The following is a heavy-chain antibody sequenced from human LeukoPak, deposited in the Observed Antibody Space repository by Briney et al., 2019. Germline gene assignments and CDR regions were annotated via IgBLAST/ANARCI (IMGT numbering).Heavy chain of an antibody. V-gene: IGHV4-39*01. CDR1: GGSVSATNYN. Sequence: KPSETLSLTCTVSGGSAVSGGSVSATNYNWGWIRQSPGKGLEYIGSIYHSGSTYYNPSLKGRVTISVDTSKNQFSLNLSSMTTADTAVYYCARLPRYTSCGSGCYSGLFDHWGRGALVTVSS. D-gene: IGHD2-21*02. CDR2: IYHSGST. CDR3: ARLPRYTSCGSGCYSGLFDH. J-gene: IGHJ4*02.